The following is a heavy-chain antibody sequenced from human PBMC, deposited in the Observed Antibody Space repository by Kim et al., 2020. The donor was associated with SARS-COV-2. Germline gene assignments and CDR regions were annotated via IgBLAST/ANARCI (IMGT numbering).Heavy chain of an antibody. D-gene: IGHD3-22*01. CDR2: IIPIFGTA. V-gene: IGHV1-69*13. CDR3: ARASYYDSSGYYYDAFDI. CDR1: GGTFSSYA. Sequence: SVKVSCKASGGTFSSYAISWVRQAPGQGLEWMGGIIPIFGTANYAQKFQGRVTITADESTSTAYMELSSLRSEDTAVYYCARASYYDSSGYYYDAFDIWGQGTMVTVSS. J-gene: IGHJ3*02.